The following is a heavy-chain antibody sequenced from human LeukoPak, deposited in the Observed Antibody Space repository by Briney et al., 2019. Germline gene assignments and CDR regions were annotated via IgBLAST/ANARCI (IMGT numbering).Heavy chain of an antibody. CDR1: GGTFSSYA. D-gene: IGHD7-27*01. Sequence: ASVKVSCKVSGGTFSSYAISWVRQAPGQGLEWMGIINPSGGSTSYAQKFQGRVTMTRDMSTSTVYMELSSLRSEDTAVYYCAKVMENWGYNWFDPWGQGTLVTVSS. CDR2: INPSGGST. J-gene: IGHJ5*02. V-gene: IGHV1-46*01. CDR3: AKVMENWGYNWFDP.